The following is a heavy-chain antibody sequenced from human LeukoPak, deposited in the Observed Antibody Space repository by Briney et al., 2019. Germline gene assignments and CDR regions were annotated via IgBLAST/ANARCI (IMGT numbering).Heavy chain of an antibody. CDR1: GFTLSTYS. CDR2: ISSSSLYI. J-gene: IGHJ4*02. Sequence: GGSLRLSCAASGFTLSTYSLNWVRQAPGKGLEWVSSISSSSLYIYYADSVKGRFTSSRDNAKNSLYLQMNSLRAEDTVVYYCAREEDYWGQGTLVTVSS. CDR3: AREEDY. V-gene: IGHV3-21*01.